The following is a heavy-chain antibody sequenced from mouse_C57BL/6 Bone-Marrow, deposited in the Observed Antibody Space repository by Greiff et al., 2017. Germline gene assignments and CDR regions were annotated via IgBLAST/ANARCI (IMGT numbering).Heavy chain of an antibody. V-gene: IGHV1-62-2*01. D-gene: IGHD2-4*01. CDR3: ARHERYYEYEGYFDY. CDR1: GYIFTEYT. Sequence: QVQLQQSGAELVKPGASVKLSCKASGYIFTEYTIHWVKQRSGQGLEWIGWFYPGSGSIKYNERFKDKATLTADKSSNTVYMELSRVTSEDSAVYFGARHERYYEYEGYFDYGGQGTTLTVSS. J-gene: IGHJ2*01. CDR2: FYPGSGSI.